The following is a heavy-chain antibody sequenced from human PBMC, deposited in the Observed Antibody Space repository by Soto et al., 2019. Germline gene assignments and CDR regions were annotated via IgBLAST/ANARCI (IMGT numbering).Heavy chain of an antibody. Sequence: EVQLVESGGGLGKPGGSLSISCAAAGVTFANARMSWVRQAPGNGLEWVGRIRGKTAGVTLDYAAVVKSRFAISRGNSQKTMYLQMNSLKTEATSGSYCPKAGSVAEELEY. J-gene: IGHJ1*01. V-gene: IGHV3-15*01. D-gene: IGHD1-26*01. CDR1: GVTFANAR. CDR3: PKAGSVAEELEY. CDR2: IRGKTAGVTL.